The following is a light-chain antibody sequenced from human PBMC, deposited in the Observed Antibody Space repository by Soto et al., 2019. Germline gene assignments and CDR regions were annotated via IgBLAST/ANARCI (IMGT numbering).Light chain of an antibody. J-gene: IGKJ5*01. V-gene: IGKV4-1*01. CDR2: WTS. CDR1: QSIFHTSDRMNC. Sequence: DIVMTQSPDSLAVSLGERVTIMCKSDQSIFHTSDRMNCLAWYQQKPGQPLRLLIHWTSMRESGVPDRFIGSGSGTDFALTINSLQAEDVAVYYCQQYWSDPTFCQGTRLEIK. CDR3: QQYWSDPT.